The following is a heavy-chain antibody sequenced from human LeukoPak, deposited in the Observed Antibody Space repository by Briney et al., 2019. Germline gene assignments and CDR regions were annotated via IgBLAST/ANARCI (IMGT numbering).Heavy chain of an antibody. J-gene: IGHJ5*02. V-gene: IGHV4-61*08. CDR3: ARGAKWNYP. D-gene: IGHD1-7*01. CDR2: ISYSGSP. Sequence: SETLSLTCTVSGGSVSSGGYYWSWIRQPPGKGLEWIGHISYSGSPNYSPSLKSRVTISIDTSRNQFSLKLSSVTAADTAVYYCARGAKWNYPWGQGTLVAVSS. CDR1: GGSVSSGGYY.